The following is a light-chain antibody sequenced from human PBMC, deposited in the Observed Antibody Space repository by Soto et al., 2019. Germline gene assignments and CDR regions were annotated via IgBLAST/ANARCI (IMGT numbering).Light chain of an antibody. Sequence: QAVVTQEPSLTVSPGGTVTLTCGSSTGAVTSGHYPYWFQQEPGQAPKTLIYDTTNKHSWTPARFSGSLLGGKAALTLSGAQPEDEAEYYCLLSYSGPRDSGPRVVFGGGTQLTVL. J-gene: IGLJ2*01. V-gene: IGLV7-46*01. CDR2: DTT. CDR3: LLSYSGPRDSGPRVV. CDR1: TGAVTSGHY.